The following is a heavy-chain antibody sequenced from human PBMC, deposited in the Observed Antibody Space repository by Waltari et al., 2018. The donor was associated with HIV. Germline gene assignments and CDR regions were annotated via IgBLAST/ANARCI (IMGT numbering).Heavy chain of an antibody. CDR1: GFTFRTYW. V-gene: IGHV3-74*01. CDR2: IHNDGSST. Sequence: EASGFTFRTYWMHWVRQGPGKGLVWVSGIHNDGSSTSYADSVKGRFTISRDNAKNTLFLQMNSLRVEDTAVYYCTRDGGGHPFVGYGMDVWGQGTTVTVSS. CDR3: TRDGGGHPFVGYGMDV. D-gene: IGHD3-16*01. J-gene: IGHJ6*02.